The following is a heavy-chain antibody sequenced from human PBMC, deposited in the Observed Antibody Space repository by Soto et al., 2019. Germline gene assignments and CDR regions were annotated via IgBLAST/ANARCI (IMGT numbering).Heavy chain of an antibody. Sequence: TLSLTCTVSGGSISSGGYYWSWIRQHPGKGLEWIGYIYYSGSTYYNPSLKSRVTISVDTSKNQFSLKLSSVTAADTAVYYCAGGVVVAATRWFDPWGQGTLVTVSS. CDR1: GGSISSGGYY. J-gene: IGHJ5*02. D-gene: IGHD2-15*01. CDR3: AGGVVVAATRWFDP. CDR2: IYYSGST. V-gene: IGHV4-31*03.